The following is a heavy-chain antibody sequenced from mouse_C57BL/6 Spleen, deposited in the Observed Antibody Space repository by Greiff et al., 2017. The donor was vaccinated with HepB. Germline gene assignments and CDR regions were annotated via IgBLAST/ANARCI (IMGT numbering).Heavy chain of an antibody. D-gene: IGHD1-1*01. J-gene: IGHJ1*03. CDR2: ISDGGSYT. CDR3: ARDRGNYYGSSSYWYFDV. CDR1: GFTFSSYA. Sequence: VKLVESGGGLVKPGGSLKLSCAASGFTFSSYAMSWVRQTPEKRLEWVATISDGGSYTYYPDNVKGRFTISRDNAKNNLYLQMSHLKSEDTAMYYCARDRGNYYGSSSYWYFDVWGTGTTVTVSS. V-gene: IGHV5-4*01.